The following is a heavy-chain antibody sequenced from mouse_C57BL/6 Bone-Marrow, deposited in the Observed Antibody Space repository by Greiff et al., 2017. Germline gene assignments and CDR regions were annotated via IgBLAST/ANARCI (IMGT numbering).Heavy chain of an antibody. V-gene: IGHV1-19*01. J-gene: IGHJ2*01. D-gene: IGHD2-4*01. CDR2: INPYNGGT. Sequence: VQLQQSGPVLVKPGASVKMSCKASGYTFTDYYMNWVKQSHGKSLEWIGVINPYNGGTSYNQKFKGKATLTVDKSSSTAYMELNSLTSEDSAVYYCARNDNGILSTMITFGYWGQGTTLTVSS. CDR1: GYTFTDYY. CDR3: ARNDNGILSTMITFGY.